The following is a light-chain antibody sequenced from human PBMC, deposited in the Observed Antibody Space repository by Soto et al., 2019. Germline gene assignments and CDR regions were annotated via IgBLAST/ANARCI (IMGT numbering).Light chain of an antibody. CDR2: KAS. CDR1: QSISSW. CDR3: QQYNSYPLT. V-gene: IGKV1-5*03. Sequence: DIQMTQSPSTLSASVGDRVTITCRASQSISSWLAWYPQKLGKAPNLLIYKASSLESGVPSRFSGSGSGTEFTLTISSLQPDDFATYYCQQYNSYPLTFGGGTKVEIK. J-gene: IGKJ4*01.